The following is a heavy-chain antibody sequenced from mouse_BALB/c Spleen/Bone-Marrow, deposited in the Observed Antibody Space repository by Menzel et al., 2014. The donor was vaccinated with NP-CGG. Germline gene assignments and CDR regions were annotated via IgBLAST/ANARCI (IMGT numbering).Heavy chain of an antibody. CDR1: GYTFTSYY. CDR3: TRSFYGNYLDV. CDR2: INPSNGGT. D-gene: IGHD2-1*01. Sequence: QVQLQQSGAELVKPGASVKLSCKASGYTFTSYYMYWVKQRPGQGLEWIGEINPSNGGTNFNEKFKSKATLTVDKSSSTAYTPLSSLTSEDSAVYHCTRSFYGNYLDVWGAGTTDTVSS. V-gene: IGHV1S81*02. J-gene: IGHJ1*01.